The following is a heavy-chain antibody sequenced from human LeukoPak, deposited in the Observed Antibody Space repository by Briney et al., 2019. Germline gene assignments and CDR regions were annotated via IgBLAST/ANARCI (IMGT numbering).Heavy chain of an antibody. CDR2: IYYGGST. J-gene: IGHJ4*02. V-gene: IGHV4-39*07. CDR1: GGSINSSSYY. CDR3: ASLPTVYSRGYLAL. D-gene: IGHD3-22*01. Sequence: SETLSLTCAVSGGSINSSSYYWGWIRQPPGKGLDWIGSIYYGGSTYYNPSLKSRVTISVDMSKNQFSLKLTAVTAADTAVYYCASLPTVYSRGYLALWGQGTLVTVSS.